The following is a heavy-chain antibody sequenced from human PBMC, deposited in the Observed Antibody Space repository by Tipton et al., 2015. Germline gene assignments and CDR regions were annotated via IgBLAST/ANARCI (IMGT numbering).Heavy chain of an antibody. V-gene: IGHV4-39*01. CDR3: ASPRGDYDSSGYSFDY. Sequence: TLSLTCTVSGGSISSSSFYWGWIRQPPGKGLEWIGSFYYSGSTCYNPSLKSRVTISVDTSKTQFSLKLTSVTAADTAVYYCASPRGDYDSSGYSFDYWGQGTLVTVSS. CDR2: FYYSGST. CDR1: GGSISSSSFY. J-gene: IGHJ4*02. D-gene: IGHD3-22*01.